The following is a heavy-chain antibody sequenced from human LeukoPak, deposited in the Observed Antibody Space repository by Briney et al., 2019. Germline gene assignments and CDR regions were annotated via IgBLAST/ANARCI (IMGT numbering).Heavy chain of an antibody. J-gene: IGHJ4*02. Sequence: GGSLRLSCVGSGYTFSDAWMSWVRQAPGKGLEWVGRIKSKGDGGTIDYAAPVKGRFTISRDDSRNTLYLQMNSLKTEDTAVYYCTTRRQDGWWGQGTLVTVS. CDR3: TTRRQDGW. CDR1: GYTFSDAW. CDR2: IKSKGDGGTI. D-gene: IGHD2-15*01. V-gene: IGHV3-15*01.